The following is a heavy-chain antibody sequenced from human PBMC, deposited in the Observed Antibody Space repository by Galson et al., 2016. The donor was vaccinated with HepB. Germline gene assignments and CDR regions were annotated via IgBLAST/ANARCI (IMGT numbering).Heavy chain of an antibody. Sequence: ETLSLTCTVSGGSISHYYWTWVRQAPGKGLEWIGYIYHSGRTNYNPSFESRVSISVDTSENQFSLKLTSVSAADTAVYYCGKASLVYYYGMDVWGQGTTVIVSS. J-gene: IGHJ6*02. CDR1: GGSISHYY. CDR3: GKASLVYYYGMDV. V-gene: IGHV4-59*01. D-gene: IGHD2-15*01. CDR2: IYHSGRT.